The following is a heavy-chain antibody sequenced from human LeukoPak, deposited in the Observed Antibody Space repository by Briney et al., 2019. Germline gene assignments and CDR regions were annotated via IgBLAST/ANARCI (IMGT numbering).Heavy chain of an antibody. V-gene: IGHV1-46*01. CDR3: ATELLWDY. D-gene: IGHD3-10*01. CDR2: INPSGGST. J-gene: IGHJ4*02. CDR1: GYTFTSYY. Sequence: ASVKVSCKASGYTFTSYYMHWVRQAPGQGLEWMGIINPSGGSTSYAQKFQGRATMTEDTSTDTAYMELSSLRSEDTAVYYCATELLWDYWGQGTLVTVSS.